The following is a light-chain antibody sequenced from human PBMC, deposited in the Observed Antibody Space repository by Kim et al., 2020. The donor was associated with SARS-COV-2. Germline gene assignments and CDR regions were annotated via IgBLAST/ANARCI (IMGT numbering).Light chain of an antibody. Sequence: DIQMTQSPSSLSASVGDRVTITCQASQDISNYLNWYQQKPGKAPKLLIYDASNLETGVPSRFSGSGSGTHFTFTISSLQPEDIATYYCQQYDNPLTFGGGTKVDIK. V-gene: IGKV1-33*01. J-gene: IGKJ4*01. CDR2: DAS. CDR1: QDISNY. CDR3: QQYDNPLT.